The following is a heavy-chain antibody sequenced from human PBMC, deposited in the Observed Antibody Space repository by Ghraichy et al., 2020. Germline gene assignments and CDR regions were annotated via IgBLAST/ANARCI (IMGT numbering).Heavy chain of an antibody. D-gene: IGHD1-26*01. CDR2: IVVGSGNT. Sequence: SVKVSCKASGFTFTSSAVQWVRQARGQHLEWIGWIVVGSGNTNYAQKFQERVTITRDMSTSTAYMELSSLRSEDTAVYYCAALSIRELLSDYYYMDVWGKGTTVTVSS. CDR1: GFTFTSSA. CDR3: AALSIRELLSDYYYMDV. J-gene: IGHJ6*03. V-gene: IGHV1-58*01.